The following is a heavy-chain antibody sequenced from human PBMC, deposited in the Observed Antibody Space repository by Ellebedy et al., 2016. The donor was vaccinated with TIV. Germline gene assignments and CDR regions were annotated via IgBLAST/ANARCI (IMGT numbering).Heavy chain of an antibody. V-gene: IGHV3-30-3*01. CDR2: VSYDGSNK. J-gene: IGHJ1*01. Sequence: GGSLRLSCAASGFVFSSYAMHWVRQAPGKGPEWVAVVSYDGSNKYYADSVKGRFTISRDNSKNTLYLQMNSLRTEDTAMYYCARASSTYCSGGGCFFEYFHHWGQGTLVTVSS. D-gene: IGHD2-15*01. CDR3: ARASSTYCSGGGCFFEYFHH. CDR1: GFVFSSYA.